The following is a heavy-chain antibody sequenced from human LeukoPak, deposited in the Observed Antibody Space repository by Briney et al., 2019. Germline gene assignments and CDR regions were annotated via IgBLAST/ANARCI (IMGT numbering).Heavy chain of an antibody. D-gene: IGHD1-26*01. CDR1: GFTFSSYS. Sequence: GGSLRLSCAASGFTFSSYSMNWVRQAPGKGLEWVSYITSSSATIYYADSVKGRFTISRDNSKNTLYLQVNSLRAEDTAVYYCAKGGKWDVTPFDYWGQGTLVTVSS. CDR3: AKGGKWDVTPFDY. J-gene: IGHJ4*02. CDR2: ITSSSATI. V-gene: IGHV3-48*01.